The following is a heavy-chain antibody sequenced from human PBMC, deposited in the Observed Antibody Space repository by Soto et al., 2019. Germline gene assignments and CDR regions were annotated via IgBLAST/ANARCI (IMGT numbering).Heavy chain of an antibody. D-gene: IGHD3-3*01. CDR2: VSAHNGNT. Sequence: QVQLVQSGGEVKRPGASVKVSCQASGYTFSSYGISWVRQAPGQGLQWMGWVSAHNGNTKYAQILQARLTLTTDTSTNTLYTELGSLTSDDTAVYYCARDSPDNDLWVDVMELYSYSMDVWGQGTTFSGS. CDR1: GYTFSSYG. CDR3: ARDSPDNDLWVDVMELYSYSMDV. J-gene: IGHJ6*02. V-gene: IGHV1-18*01.